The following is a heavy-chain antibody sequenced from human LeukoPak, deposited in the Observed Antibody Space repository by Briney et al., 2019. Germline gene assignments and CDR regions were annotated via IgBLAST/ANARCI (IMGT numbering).Heavy chain of an antibody. D-gene: IGHD4-17*01. CDR1: AGTFSIYT. Sequence: SVTVSFKSSAGTFSIYTISWVRQAPGQGLEWMGRIIPIFGTANYAQKFQGRVTITADKSTSTAYMELSSLRSEDTAVYYCARDPYGDYVDYWGQGTLVTVSS. CDR3: ARDPYGDYVDY. V-gene: IGHV1-69*08. CDR2: IIPIFGTA. J-gene: IGHJ4*02.